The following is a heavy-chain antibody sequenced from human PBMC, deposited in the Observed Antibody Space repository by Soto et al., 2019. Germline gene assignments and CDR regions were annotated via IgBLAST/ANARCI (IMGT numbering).Heavy chain of an antibody. Sequence: QVQLVESGGGVVQPGRSLRLSCAASGFTFSSYGMHWVRQAPGKGLEWVAVISYDGSNKYYADSVKGRFTISRDNSKNTLYLQMNSLRAEDTAVYYCAKSRGGSYFEYWGQGTLVNVSP. CDR1: GFTFSSYG. V-gene: IGHV3-30*18. D-gene: IGHD3-16*01. CDR2: ISYDGSNK. CDR3: AKSRGGSYFEY. J-gene: IGHJ4*02.